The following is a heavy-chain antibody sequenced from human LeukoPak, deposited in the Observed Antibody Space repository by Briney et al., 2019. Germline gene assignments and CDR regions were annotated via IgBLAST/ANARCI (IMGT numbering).Heavy chain of an antibody. Sequence: GGSLRLSCAASGFTFSKSWMNWVRQAPGQGLEWVAAIKEDGSDKDYLDSVKGRFTISRDNAKNSLYLQMNTLRAEDTAVYYCATYTNWVAGDVWGQGTTVSVSS. CDR3: ATYTNWVAGDV. V-gene: IGHV3-7*01. J-gene: IGHJ6*02. CDR2: IKEDGSDK. D-gene: IGHD1-1*01. CDR1: GFTFSKSW.